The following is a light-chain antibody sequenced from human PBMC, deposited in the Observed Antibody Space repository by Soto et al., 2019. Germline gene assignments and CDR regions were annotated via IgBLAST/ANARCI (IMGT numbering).Light chain of an antibody. Sequence: QSVLTQPASVSGSPGQSITISCTGTSSDVGGYNYVSWYQQHPGKAPKLMIYEVSNRPSGVSNRFSGSKSGNTASLTFSGLQAEDEADYYCSSYTSSSTPGVFGTGTKVTVL. J-gene: IGLJ1*01. CDR3: SSYTSSSTPGV. CDR1: SSDVGGYNY. CDR2: EVS. V-gene: IGLV2-14*01.